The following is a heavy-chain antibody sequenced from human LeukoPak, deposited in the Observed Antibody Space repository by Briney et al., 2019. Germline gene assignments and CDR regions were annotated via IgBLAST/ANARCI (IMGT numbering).Heavy chain of an antibody. CDR1: GFTFDDYA. CDR3: AKVGLLSDSSGQNWFDP. CDR2: ISWNSGSI. Sequence: HPGRSLRLSCAASGFTFDDYAMHWVRQAPGKGLEWVSGISWNSGSIGYADSVKGRFTISRDNAKNSLYLQMNSLRAEDTAVYYCAKVGLLSDSSGQNWFDPWGQGTLVTVSS. J-gene: IGHJ5*02. D-gene: IGHD3-22*01. V-gene: IGHV3-9*01.